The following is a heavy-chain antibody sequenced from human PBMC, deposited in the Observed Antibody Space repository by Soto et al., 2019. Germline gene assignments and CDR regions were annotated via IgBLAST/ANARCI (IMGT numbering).Heavy chain of an antibody. CDR3: ARTGVYDFWSGQTNFHGMDV. V-gene: IGHV1-69*12. CDR2: IIPILGTV. CDR1: GGTFNTNA. J-gene: IGHJ6*02. D-gene: IGHD3-3*01. Sequence: QVQLVQSGAEVKKPGSSVKVSCKASGGTFNTNALTWVRQAPGQGLEWMGGIIPILGTVNYAQKFQGRVTITADESTNTVNMEVSNLRSEDTAVYYCARTGVYDFWSGQTNFHGMDVWGQGTTVTVSS.